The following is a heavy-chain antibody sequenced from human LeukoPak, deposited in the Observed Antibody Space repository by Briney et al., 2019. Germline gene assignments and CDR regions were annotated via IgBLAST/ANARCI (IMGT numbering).Heavy chain of an antibody. CDR1: GGSISSNY. V-gene: IGHV4-59*08. Sequence: PSETLSLTCTVSGGSISSNYWSWIRQPPGRGLEWIGYIYDSGSSNYNPSFKSRVTMSVDTSKNQFSLKLTSVTAADTAVYYCARRGSSSSWYATLFDLWGRGTLVTVSS. CDR2: IYDSGSS. D-gene: IGHD6-13*01. CDR3: ARRGSSSSWYATLFDL. J-gene: IGHJ2*01.